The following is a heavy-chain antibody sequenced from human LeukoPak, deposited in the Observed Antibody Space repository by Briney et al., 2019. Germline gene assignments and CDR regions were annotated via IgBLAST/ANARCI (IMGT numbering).Heavy chain of an antibody. Sequence: SVKVSCKASGGTFSSYTISWVRQAPGQGLEWMGRIIPILGIANYAQKFQGRVTITADKSTSTAYMELSSLRSEDTAVYYCARNYDSSGYYYYYYGMDVWGQGTTVRLL. J-gene: IGHJ6*02. CDR2: IIPILGIA. CDR1: GGTFSSYT. CDR3: ARNYDSSGYYYYYYGMDV. D-gene: IGHD3-22*01. V-gene: IGHV1-69*02.